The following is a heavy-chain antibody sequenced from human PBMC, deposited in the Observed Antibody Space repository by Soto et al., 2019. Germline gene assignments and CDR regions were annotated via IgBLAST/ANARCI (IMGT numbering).Heavy chain of an antibody. CDR1: GFAFSYHG. CDR3: AKDDDTSSHYSLLDF. CDR2: TWSGGRGE. Sequence: QVQLVESGGGVGQPGTSLRLSCAASGFAFSYHGIHWVRQAPGKGLEWVAVTWSGGRGEYYADSVRGRFTISSDNSKNIVYLQMNSLRVEDTAVYYCAKDDDTSSHYSLLDFRGQGTLVTVSS. D-gene: IGHD3-22*01. V-gene: IGHV3-33*06. J-gene: IGHJ4*02.